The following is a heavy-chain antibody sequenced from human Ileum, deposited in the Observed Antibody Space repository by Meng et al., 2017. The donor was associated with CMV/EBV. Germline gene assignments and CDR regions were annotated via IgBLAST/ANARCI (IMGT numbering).Heavy chain of an antibody. J-gene: IGHJ4*02. CDR1: GGSISSYC. V-gene: IGHV3-23*01. Sequence: GQRQGSDPGLVKPSGARCLTCSVSGGSISSYCWSWIRQAPGQGLEWVSTISGSGGSTYYADSVKGHFTISRDSSRDTLYLQMNSLRVEDTAIYYCAKARHLAGATSGLDYWGQGTLVTVSS. CDR2: ISGSGGST. D-gene: IGHD1-26*01. CDR3: AKARHLAGATSGLDY.